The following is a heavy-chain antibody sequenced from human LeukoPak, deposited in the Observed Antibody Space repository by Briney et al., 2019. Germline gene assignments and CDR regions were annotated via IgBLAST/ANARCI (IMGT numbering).Heavy chain of an antibody. D-gene: IGHD3-10*01. J-gene: IGHJ5*02. V-gene: IGHV4-59*11. Sequence: SETLSLTCTVSGGSISSHYWSWIRQPPGKGLEWIGYIYYSGSTNYNPSLKSRVTISVDTSKNQFSLKLSSVTAADTAVYYCARAQPPDYYGSIWFDPWGQGTLVTVSS. CDR3: ARAQPPDYYGSIWFDP. CDR1: GGSISSHY. CDR2: IYYSGST.